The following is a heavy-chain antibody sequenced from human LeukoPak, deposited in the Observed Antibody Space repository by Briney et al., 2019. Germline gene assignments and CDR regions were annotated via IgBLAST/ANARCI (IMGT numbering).Heavy chain of an antibody. J-gene: IGHJ5*02. CDR2: ISLDGRET. CDR3: ARVTIFGVYIRSNWFDP. Sequence: GSLRLSCTASGFAFSSFSMTWVRQTPEKGLEWVASISLDGRETFYVDSVKGRFTISRDNAQNSLHLQMSSLRAEDTAVYYCARVTIFGVYIRSNWFDPWGQGTLVTVSS. D-gene: IGHD3-3*01. V-gene: IGHV3-7*01. CDR1: GFAFSSFS.